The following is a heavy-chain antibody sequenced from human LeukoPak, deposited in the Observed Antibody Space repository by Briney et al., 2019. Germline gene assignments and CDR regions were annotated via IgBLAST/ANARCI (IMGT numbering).Heavy chain of an antibody. Sequence: PGGSLRLSCAASGFTFSTYWMTWVRQAPGKGLEWVANVKQDGSEKYYVDSVKGRFTISRDNANKSLYLQMNSLRAEDTAVYYCVRGRYNYGYILDYWGQGTLVTVSS. CDR3: VRGRYNYGYILDY. J-gene: IGHJ4*02. V-gene: IGHV3-7*01. CDR2: VKQDGSEK. D-gene: IGHD5-18*01. CDR1: GFTFSTYW.